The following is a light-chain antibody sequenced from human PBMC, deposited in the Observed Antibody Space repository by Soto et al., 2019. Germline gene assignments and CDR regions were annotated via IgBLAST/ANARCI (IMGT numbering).Light chain of an antibody. CDR3: CSYTTTSTFV. J-gene: IGLJ2*01. Sequence: QSALTQPASVSGSHGQSITISCTGTSSDVGGYDYVSWYQQHPGKVPKLMIYEVFRRPSGISDRFSGSKSGNTASLTISGLQAEDEAHSYCCSYTTTSTFVFGGGTKVSVL. CDR2: EVF. V-gene: IGLV2-14*03. CDR1: SSDVGGYDY.